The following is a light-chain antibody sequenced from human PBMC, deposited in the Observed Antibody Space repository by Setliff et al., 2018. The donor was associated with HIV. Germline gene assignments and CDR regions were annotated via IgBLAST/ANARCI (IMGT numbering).Light chain of an antibody. CDR1: SSDVGGYNY. CDR2: DVG. Sequence: QSALTQPASVSGSPGQSITISCTGSSSDVGGYNYVSWYQQHPGKAPKLMIYDVGNRPSGVSNRFSGSKSGNTASLTISGLQAEDEADYYCSSYTSSSTLVFGSGTKV. CDR3: SSYTSSSTLV. J-gene: IGLJ1*01. V-gene: IGLV2-14*03.